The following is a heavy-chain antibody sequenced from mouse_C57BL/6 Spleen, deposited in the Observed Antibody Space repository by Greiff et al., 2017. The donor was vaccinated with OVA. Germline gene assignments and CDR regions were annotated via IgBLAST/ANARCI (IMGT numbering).Heavy chain of an antibody. CDR3: ARLRLYYYAMDY. V-gene: IGHV1-80*01. Sequence: QVQLKESGAELVKPGASVKISCKASGYAFSSYWMNWVKQRPGKGLEWIGQIYPGDGDTNYNGKFKGKATLTADKSSSTAYMQLSSLTSEDSAVYFCARLRLYYYAMDYWGQGTSVTVSS. D-gene: IGHD3-2*02. CDR1: GYAFSSYW. J-gene: IGHJ4*01. CDR2: IYPGDGDT.